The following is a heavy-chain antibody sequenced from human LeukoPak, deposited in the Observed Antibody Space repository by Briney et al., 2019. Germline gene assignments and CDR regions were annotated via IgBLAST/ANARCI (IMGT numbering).Heavy chain of an antibody. J-gene: IGHJ4*02. Sequence: SGGSLRLSCAASGFTFSTYWMSWVRQVPGKGLEWVANIKEDGSEKYYVDSVKGRFTISRDNAKNSLYLLMNSLRAEDTAVYYCARNSGLTTVATYWDYWGQGTLVTVSS. CDR3: ARNSGLTTVATYWDY. D-gene: IGHD4-17*01. CDR2: IKEDGSEK. CDR1: GFTFSTYW. V-gene: IGHV3-7*05.